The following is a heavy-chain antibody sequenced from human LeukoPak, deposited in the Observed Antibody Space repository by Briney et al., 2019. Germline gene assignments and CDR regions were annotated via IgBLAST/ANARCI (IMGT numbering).Heavy chain of an antibody. CDR2: IYTSGST. CDR3: ARHGGYCSSTSCSLRGKNWFDP. D-gene: IGHD2-2*01. Sequence: KPSETLSLTCTVSGGSISSYYWSWIRQPPGKGLEWIGYIYTSGSTNYNPSLKSRVTISVDTSKNQFSLKLSSVTAADTAVYYCARHGGYCSSTSCSLRGKNWFDPWGQGALVTVSS. V-gene: IGHV4-4*09. J-gene: IGHJ5*02. CDR1: GGSISSYY.